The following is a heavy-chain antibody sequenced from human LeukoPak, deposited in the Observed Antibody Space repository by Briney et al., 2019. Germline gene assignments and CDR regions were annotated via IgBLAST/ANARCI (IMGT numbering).Heavy chain of an antibody. D-gene: IGHD3-10*01. V-gene: IGHV3-74*01. J-gene: IGHJ6*03. CDR2: INSDGSST. CDR3: ARDRKGTFGEKYMDV. CDR1: GFTFSSYW. Sequence: GGSLRLSCAASGFTFSSYWMHWVRQAPGKGLVWVSRINSDGSSTSYADSVKGRFTISRDNAKNTLYLQMNSLRAEDTAVYYCARDRKGTFGEKYMDVWGKGTTVTISS.